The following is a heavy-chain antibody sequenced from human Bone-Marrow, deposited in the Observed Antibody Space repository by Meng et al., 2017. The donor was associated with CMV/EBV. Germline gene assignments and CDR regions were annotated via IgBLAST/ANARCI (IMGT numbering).Heavy chain of an antibody. Sequence: LSLTCTVSGGSVSSGSYYWSWIRQPPGKGLEWIGYIYYSGSTYYNPSLKSRVTISVDTSKNQFSLKLSSVTAADTAVYYCAERAPRGRFDPWGQGNLVTVSS. J-gene: IGHJ5*02. CDR1: GGSVSSGSYY. D-gene: IGHD3-16*01. CDR3: AERAPRGRFDP. CDR2: IYYSGST. V-gene: IGHV4-30-4*08.